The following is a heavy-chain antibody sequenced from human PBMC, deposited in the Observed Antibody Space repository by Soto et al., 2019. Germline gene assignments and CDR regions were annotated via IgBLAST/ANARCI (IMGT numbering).Heavy chain of an antibody. D-gene: IGHD4-17*01. CDR2: IHDSGNT. CDR1: GGSVSIGDYL. Sequence: VQLQESGPGLVTPSQTLSLTCTVFGGSVSIGDYLWSWIRQRPGKGLEWIGYIHDSGNTYYNPSLKRRVTISLDTSKNQFSLKVTSMTAADTAVYFWARARGGDSGDYASLFDRWGQGNLVTVSS. J-gene: IGHJ5*02. CDR3: ARARGGDSGDYASLFDR. V-gene: IGHV4-30-4*01.